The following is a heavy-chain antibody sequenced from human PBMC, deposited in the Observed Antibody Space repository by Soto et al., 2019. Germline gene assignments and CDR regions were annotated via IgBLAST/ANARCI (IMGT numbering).Heavy chain of an antibody. V-gene: IGHV1-8*01. CDR2: MNPNSGNT. J-gene: IGHJ6*03. CDR1: GYTFTSYY. Sequence: ASVKVSCKASGYTFTSYYINWVRQATGQGLEWMGWMNPNSGNTGYAQKFQGRVTMTRNTSISTAYMELSSLRSEDTAVYYCARVRGIAARPEDYYYYYMDVWGKGTTVTVS. D-gene: IGHD6-6*01. CDR3: ARVRGIAARPEDYYYYYMDV.